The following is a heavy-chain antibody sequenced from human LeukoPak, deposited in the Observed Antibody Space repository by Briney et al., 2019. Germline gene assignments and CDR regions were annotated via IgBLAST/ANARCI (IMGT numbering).Heavy chain of an antibody. V-gene: IGHV3-21*01. Sequence: PGGSLRLSCAASGFTFSNYEMNWVRQAPGKGLEWVSSISSSSSYIYYADSVKGRFTISRDNAKNSLYLQMNSLRAEDTAVYYCARSLKVVAATGGAYAFDIWGQGTMVTVSS. CDR2: ISSSSSYI. CDR3: ARSLKVVAATGGAYAFDI. CDR1: GFTFSNYE. J-gene: IGHJ3*02. D-gene: IGHD2-15*01.